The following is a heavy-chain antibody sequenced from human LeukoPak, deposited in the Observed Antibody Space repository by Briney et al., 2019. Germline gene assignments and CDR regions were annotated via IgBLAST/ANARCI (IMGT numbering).Heavy chain of an antibody. CDR3: ARDLVAVAGTYYYYYGMDV. Sequence: GGSLRLSCAAAGFTFNNYALSWVRQAPGKGLEWVSVIYSGGSTYYADSVKGRFTISRDNSKNTLYLQMNSLRAEDTAVYYCARDLVAVAGTYYYYYGMDVWGQGTTVTVSS. CDR1: GFTFNNYA. V-gene: IGHV3-53*01. CDR2: IYSGGST. D-gene: IGHD6-19*01. J-gene: IGHJ6*02.